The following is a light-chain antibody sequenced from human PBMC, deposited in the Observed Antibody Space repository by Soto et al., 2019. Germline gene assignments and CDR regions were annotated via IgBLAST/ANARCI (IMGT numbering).Light chain of an antibody. CDR3: QSCDFNNVV. V-gene: IGLV6-57*01. CDR1: SGNIASNF. J-gene: IGLJ2*01. Sequence: NFMLTQPHSVSESPGKTVTISCTRSSGNIASNFVQWYQQRPGSSPTTVIYDDNQRPSGVPARFSGSIDSSSNSASLTISGLKTEDEADYYCQSCDFNNVVFGGGTKLTVL. CDR2: DDN.